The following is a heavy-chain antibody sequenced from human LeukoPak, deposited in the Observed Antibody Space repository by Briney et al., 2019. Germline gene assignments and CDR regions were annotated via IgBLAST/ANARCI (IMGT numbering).Heavy chain of an antibody. J-gene: IGHJ4*02. CDR3: AKNWGGVDY. Sequence: GGSLRLSCAASGFTFSSYGMTWVRQAPGKGLEWVSGISNSGGSTYYADSVKGRFTISRGNSKNTLYLQMNSLRSEDTAVYYCAKNWGGVDYWGQGTLVTVSS. V-gene: IGHV3-23*01. D-gene: IGHD7-27*01. CDR2: ISNSGGST. CDR1: GFTFSSYG.